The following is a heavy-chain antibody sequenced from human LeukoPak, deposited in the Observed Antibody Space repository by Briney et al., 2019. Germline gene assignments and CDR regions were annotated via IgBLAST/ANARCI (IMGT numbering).Heavy chain of an antibody. V-gene: IGHV3-7*01. J-gene: IGHJ3*02. Sequence: GGSLRLSCAASGFTFNNYWMTWVRQAPGKGLEWVASIRDDGSAKYYVDSVKGRFTISRDNGKNSLFLQMNSLRVEDTAVYYCARDGRHYYGSGNYYSKDAFDIWGQGTMVTVSS. CDR1: GFTFNNYW. CDR3: ARDGRHYYGSGNYYSKDAFDI. D-gene: IGHD3-10*01. CDR2: IRDDGSAK.